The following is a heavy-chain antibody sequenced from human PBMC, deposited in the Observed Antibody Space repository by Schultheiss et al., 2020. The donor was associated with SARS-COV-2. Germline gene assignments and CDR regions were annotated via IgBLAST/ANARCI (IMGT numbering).Heavy chain of an antibody. D-gene: IGHD6-13*01. CDR1: GFTFSSYS. CDR2: ISGSGGST. V-gene: IGHV3-23*01. J-gene: IGHJ6*03. CDR3: AKRSSSWLNYYYYYMDV. Sequence: GESLKISCAASGFTFSSYSMNWVRQAPGKGLEWVSAISGSGGSTYYADSVKGRFTISRDNSKNTLYLQMNSLRAEDTAVYYCAKRSSSWLNYYYYYMDVWGKGTTVTVSS.